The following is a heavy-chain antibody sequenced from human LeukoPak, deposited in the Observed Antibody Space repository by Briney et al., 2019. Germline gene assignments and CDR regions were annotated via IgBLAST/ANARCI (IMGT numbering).Heavy chain of an antibody. V-gene: IGHV4-34*01. J-gene: IGHJ4*02. Sequence: SETLSLTCAVYGGSFSGYYWSWIRQPPGKGLEWIGEINHSGSTNYNPSLKSRVTISVDTSKNQFSLKLSSVTAADTAVYYCASGKYSYGRGNCFDYWGQGTLVTVSS. CDR2: INHSGST. D-gene: IGHD5-18*01. CDR3: ASGKYSYGRGNCFDY. CDR1: GGSFSGYY.